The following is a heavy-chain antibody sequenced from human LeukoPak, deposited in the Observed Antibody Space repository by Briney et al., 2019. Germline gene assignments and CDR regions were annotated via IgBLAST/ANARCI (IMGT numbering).Heavy chain of an antibody. CDR1: GCTFTSYY. D-gene: IGHD6-19*01. J-gene: IGHJ3*02. CDR2: INTRGGST. Sequence: AASVKVSCKASGCTFTSYYMHWVRQAPGQGLEWMGIINTRGGSTTYAQTLQVRVTMTTDTSTSTAYMELRSLRSDDTAVYYCARVAALHTVAGIAFDIWGQGTMVTVSS. V-gene: IGHV1-46*01. CDR3: ARVAALHTVAGIAFDI.